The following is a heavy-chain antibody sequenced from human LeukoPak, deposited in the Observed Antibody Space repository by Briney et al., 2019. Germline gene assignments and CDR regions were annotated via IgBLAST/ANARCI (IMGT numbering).Heavy chain of an antibody. Sequence: GGSLRLSCAASGFTFSSYAMSWVRQAPGKGLEWVSAISGSGGSTYYADSVKGRFTISRDNSKNTLYLQMNSLRAEDTAVYYCALAHCSSTGCYALRYFDYWGQGTLVTVSS. V-gene: IGHV3-23*01. D-gene: IGHD2-2*01. J-gene: IGHJ4*02. CDR2: ISGSGGST. CDR3: ALAHCSSTGCYALRYFDY. CDR1: GFTFSSYA.